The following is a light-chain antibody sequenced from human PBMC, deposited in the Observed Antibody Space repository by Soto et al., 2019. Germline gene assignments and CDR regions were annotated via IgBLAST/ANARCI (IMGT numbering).Light chain of an antibody. V-gene: IGKV3-20*01. CDR3: QRYDSSGT. CDR1: QSVSKYY. CDR2: CRF. Sequence: EIVLTQSPGTLSLSPGERATLSCRASQSVSKYYLAWYHQKPGHELRILISCRFNRAAGIPDRGSGSGSETDFTLTIRRLEHKDFAVYYCQRYDSSGTFGQGTKVDIK. J-gene: IGKJ1*01.